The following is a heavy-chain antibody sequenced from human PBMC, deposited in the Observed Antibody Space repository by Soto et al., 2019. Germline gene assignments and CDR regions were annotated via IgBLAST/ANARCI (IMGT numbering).Heavy chain of an antibody. D-gene: IGHD3-10*01. CDR1: GFTFSSYA. Sequence: EVQLLESGGGLVQPGGSLRLSCEASGFTFSSYAMSWVRQAPGKGLEWVSAISGSGVTTYYADSVKGRFTISRDNSKNTLYLQMNSLRAEDMALYYCVTDMVNWCQGTLVTAYS. CDR2: ISGSGVTT. J-gene: IGHJ4*02. CDR3: VTDMVN. V-gene: IGHV3-23*01.